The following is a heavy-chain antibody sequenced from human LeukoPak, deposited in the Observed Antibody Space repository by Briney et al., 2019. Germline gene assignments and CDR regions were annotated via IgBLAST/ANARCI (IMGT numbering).Heavy chain of an antibody. CDR1: GYTFTING. CDR2: ISAYNDNT. Sequence: GASVKVSCKASGYTFTINGISWVRQAPGQGLEWMGWISAYNDNTNYAQKLQGRVTMTTDTSTSTAYMKLRSMRSDDTAVYYCARVPIVGATRVAFDIWGQGTMVTVSS. V-gene: IGHV1-18*01. CDR3: ARVPIVGATRVAFDI. D-gene: IGHD1-26*01. J-gene: IGHJ3*02.